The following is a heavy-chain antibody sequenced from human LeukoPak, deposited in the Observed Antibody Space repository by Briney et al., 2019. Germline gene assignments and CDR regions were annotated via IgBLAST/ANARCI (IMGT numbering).Heavy chain of an antibody. D-gene: IGHD2-15*01. CDR3: AKDSGTKAGVAFDI. J-gene: IGHJ3*02. CDR1: GFTFSTYW. V-gene: IGHV3-9*01. CDR2: ISWNSGSI. Sequence: PGGSLRLSCAASGFTFSTYWMHWVRQAPGKGLEWVSGISWNSGSIGYADSVKGRFTISRDNAKNSLYLQMNSLRAEDTALYYCAKDSGTKAGVAFDIWGQGTMVTVSS.